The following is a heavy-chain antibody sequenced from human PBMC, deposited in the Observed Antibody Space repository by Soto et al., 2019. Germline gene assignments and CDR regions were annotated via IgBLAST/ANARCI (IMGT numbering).Heavy chain of an antibody. Sequence: GASVKVSCKVSGYTLTELSMHWVRQAPGQGLEWMGIINPSGGSTSYAQKFQGRVTMTRDTSTSTVYMELSSLRSEDTAVYYCATLMVRGVTPPPVDYWGQGTLVTVSS. CDR2: INPSGGST. J-gene: IGHJ4*02. D-gene: IGHD3-10*01. CDR1: GYTLTELS. CDR3: ATLMVRGVTPPPVDY. V-gene: IGHV1-46*03.